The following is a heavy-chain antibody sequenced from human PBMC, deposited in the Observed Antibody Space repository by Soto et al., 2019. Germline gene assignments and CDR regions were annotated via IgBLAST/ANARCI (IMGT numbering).Heavy chain of an antibody. CDR2: IYYSGST. J-gene: IGHJ6*03. CDR3: ARAQNYGSEITYYYYYYMDV. V-gene: IGHV4-31*03. Sequence: SETLALTCTVSGGSISRGGYYWSWIRQHPGKGLEWIGYIYYSGSTYYNPSLKSRVTISVDTSKNQFSLKLSSVTAADTAVYYCARAQNYGSEITYYYYYYMDVWGKGTTVTVSS. D-gene: IGHD3-10*01. CDR1: GGSISRGGYY.